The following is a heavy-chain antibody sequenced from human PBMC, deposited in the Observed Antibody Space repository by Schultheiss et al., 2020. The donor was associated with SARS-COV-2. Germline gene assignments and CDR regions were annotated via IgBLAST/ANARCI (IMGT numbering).Heavy chain of an antibody. J-gene: IGHJ3*02. V-gene: IGHV3-30*04. Sequence: GGSLRLSCAASGFTFSSYAMHWVRQAPGKGLEWVAVISYDGSNREYVDSVKGRFTISRDNSKNAVYLQMNGLRAEDTAMYYCAKDSAGDNWGQGTMVTVSS. CDR1: GFTFSSYA. CDR2: ISYDGSNR. CDR3: AKDSAGDN. D-gene: IGHD3-10*01.